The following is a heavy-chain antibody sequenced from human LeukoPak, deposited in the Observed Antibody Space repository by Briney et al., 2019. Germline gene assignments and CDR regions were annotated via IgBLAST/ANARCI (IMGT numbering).Heavy chain of an antibody. D-gene: IGHD6-13*01. CDR3: ARGVEAAAVDYYYYMDV. J-gene: IGHJ6*03. CDR1: GGSFSGYY. CDR2: INHSGST. Sequence: PSETLSLTCAVYGGSFSGYYWGWIRQSPGKGLEWIGEINHSGSTNYNPSLKSRVTISVDTSKNQFSLKLSSVTAADTAVYYCARGVEAAAVDYYYYMDVWGKGTTVTVSS. V-gene: IGHV4-34*01.